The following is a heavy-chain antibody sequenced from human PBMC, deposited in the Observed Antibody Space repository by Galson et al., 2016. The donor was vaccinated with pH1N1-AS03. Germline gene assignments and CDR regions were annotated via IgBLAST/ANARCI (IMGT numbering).Heavy chain of an antibody. D-gene: IGHD2-2*01. CDR3: ARDPRGPCTSATCPTTYYFGMDV. J-gene: IGHJ6*02. CDR2: INTDSGVT. V-gene: IGHV1-2*04. CDR1: GYIFTGFY. Sequence: SVKVSCKASGYIFTGFYVHWVRQAPGQGLEWMGWINTDSGVTNYAQKFKAWVTMTRDTSVSTAYMELYGLKSGETAVYYCARDPRGPCTSATCPTTYYFGMDVWGQGTTVIVSS.